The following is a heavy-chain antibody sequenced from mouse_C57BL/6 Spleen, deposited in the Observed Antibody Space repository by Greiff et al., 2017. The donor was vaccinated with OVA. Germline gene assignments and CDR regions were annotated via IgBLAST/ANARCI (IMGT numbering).Heavy chain of an antibody. CDR2: ISSGSSTI. CDR1: GFTFSDYG. Sequence: EVQLQESGGGLVKPGGSLKLSCAASGFTFSDYGMHWVRQAPEKGLEWVAYISSGSSTIYYADTVKGRFTISRDNAKNTLFLQMHSLRSEDTAMYYCARDGLRDFDYWGQGTTLTVSS. CDR3: ARDGLRDFDY. V-gene: IGHV5-17*01. J-gene: IGHJ2*01. D-gene: IGHD1-3*01.